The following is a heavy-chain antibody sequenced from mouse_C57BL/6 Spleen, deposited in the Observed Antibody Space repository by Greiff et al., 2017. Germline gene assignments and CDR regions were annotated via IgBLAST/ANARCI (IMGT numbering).Heavy chain of an antibody. D-gene: IGHD2-5*01. J-gene: IGHJ3*01. CDR2: IYPGSGNT. Sequence: VQLVESGPELVKPGASVKISCKASGYSFTSYYIHWVKQRPGQGLEWIGWIYPGSGNTKYNEKFKGKATLTADTSSSTAYMQLSSLTSEDSAVYYCAGDSNYPWFAYWGQGTLVTVSA. CDR1: GYSFTSYY. V-gene: IGHV1-66*01. CDR3: AGDSNYPWFAY.